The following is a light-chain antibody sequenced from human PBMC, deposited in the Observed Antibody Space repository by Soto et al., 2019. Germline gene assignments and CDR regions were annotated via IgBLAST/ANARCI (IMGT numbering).Light chain of an antibody. CDR3: QHYKEYPWT. Sequence: IQMTQSPSTLSASEGDRVIITCRPSQSVNNRLAWYQQRPGKAPKLLIYLASTLESGVPSRFSCSGSGTEFTLTISSLQPDDSATYYCQHYKEYPWTFGQGTKVEIK. J-gene: IGKJ1*01. V-gene: IGKV1-5*03. CDR1: QSVNNR. CDR2: LAS.